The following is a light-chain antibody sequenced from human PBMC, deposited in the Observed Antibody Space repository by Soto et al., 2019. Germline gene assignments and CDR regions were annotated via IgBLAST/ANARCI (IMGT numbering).Light chain of an antibody. V-gene: IGLV4-60*02. CDR3: ETWDTNTWV. J-gene: IGLJ3*02. Sequence: QSVLTQSSSASASLGSSVKLTCTLSSGHSNYIIAWHQRQPGRAPRYLLKLERSGSYNKGSGVPDRFSGSSSGADRYLTISNLQFEDEADYYCETWDTNTWVFGGGTQLTVL. CDR2: LERSGSY. CDR1: SGHSNYI.